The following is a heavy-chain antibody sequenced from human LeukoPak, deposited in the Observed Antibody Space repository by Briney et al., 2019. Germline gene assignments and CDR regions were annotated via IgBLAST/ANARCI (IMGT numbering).Heavy chain of an antibody. J-gene: IGHJ5*02. CDR1: GGSFSGYY. CDR3: ARGRTLNCGSTSCYTPASENWFDP. V-gene: IGHV4-34*01. Sequence: SETLSLTCAVYGGSFSGYYWSWIRQPPGKGLEWIGEINHSGSTNYNPSLKSRVTISVDTSKNQFSLKLSSVTAADTAVYYCARGRTLNCGSTSCYTPASENWFDPWGQGTLVTVSS. CDR2: INHSGST. D-gene: IGHD2-2*02.